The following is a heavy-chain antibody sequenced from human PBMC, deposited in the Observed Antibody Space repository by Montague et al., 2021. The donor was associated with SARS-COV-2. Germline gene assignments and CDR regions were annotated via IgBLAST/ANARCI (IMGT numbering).Heavy chain of an antibody. CDR3: VGVGGTVTTFLGVGYVRGGLNGFDP. CDR1: GGSISSSSYY. J-gene: IGHJ5*02. V-gene: IGHV4-39*07. Sequence: SETLSLTCTVSGGSISSSSYYWGWIRQPPGKGLEWIGSIYYSGSTYYNPSLKSRVTISVDTSKNQFSLKLSSVTAADTAVYYCVGVGGTVTTFLGVGYVRGGLNGFDPWGQGTLVTVSS. D-gene: IGHD4-17*01. CDR2: IYYSGST.